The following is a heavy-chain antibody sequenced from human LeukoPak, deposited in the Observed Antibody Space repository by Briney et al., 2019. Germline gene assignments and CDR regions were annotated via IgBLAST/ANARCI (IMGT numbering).Heavy chain of an antibody. CDR1: GFTFSSYA. CDR2: ISGNGGST. CDR3: AKDYGRGYSYGYDY. Sequence: PGGSLRLSCAASGFTFSSYAMSWVRQAPGKGLEWVSAISGNGGSTYYADSVKGRFTISRDNSKNTLYLQMNSLRAEDTAVYYCAKDYGRGYSYGYDYWGQGTLVTVSS. D-gene: IGHD5-18*01. V-gene: IGHV3-23*01. J-gene: IGHJ4*02.